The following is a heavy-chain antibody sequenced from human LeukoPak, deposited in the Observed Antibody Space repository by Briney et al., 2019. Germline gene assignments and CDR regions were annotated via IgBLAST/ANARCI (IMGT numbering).Heavy chain of an antibody. J-gene: IGHJ4*02. V-gene: IGHV3-30*02. CDR3: AKDRSGSYSQGLDY. D-gene: IGHD1-26*01. CDR1: GFTFGSYG. CDR2: IRYDGSNK. Sequence: AGGSLRLSCAASGFTFGSYGMHWVRQAPGKGLEWVAFIRYDGSNKYYADSVKGRFTISRDNSKNTLYLQMNSLRAEDTAVYYCAKDRSGSYSQGLDYWGQGTLVTVSS.